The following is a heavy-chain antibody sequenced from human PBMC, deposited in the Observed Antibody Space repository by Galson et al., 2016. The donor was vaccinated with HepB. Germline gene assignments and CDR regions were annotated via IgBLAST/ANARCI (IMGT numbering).Heavy chain of an antibody. V-gene: IGHV4-59*01. J-gene: IGHJ4*02. Sequence: SETLSLTCTVSGGSITPYFWSWIRQPPGKGLEWIGYVSDSESANYNPSLKSRISLTIDTSKNQVSLKLTSVTAADTAVYYCATWQYGDSFDHWGQGTLVTVSS. D-gene: IGHD4-17*01. CDR2: VSDSESA. CDR1: GGSITPYF. CDR3: ATWQYGDSFDH.